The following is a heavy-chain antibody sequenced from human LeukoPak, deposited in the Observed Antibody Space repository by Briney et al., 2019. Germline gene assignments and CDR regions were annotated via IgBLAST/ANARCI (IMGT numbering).Heavy chain of an antibody. J-gene: IGHJ4*02. V-gene: IGHV1-2*02. CDR3: ARVQQQWQNIDY. D-gene: IGHD6-19*01. CDR1: GYTFTGYY. CDR2: INPNSGGT. Sequence: ASVKVSCKASGYTFTGYYMHWVRQAPGQGLEWMGWINPNSGGTDYAQKFQGRVTMTRDTSISTAYMELSRLRSDDTAVYYCARVQQQWQNIDYWGQGTLVTVSS.